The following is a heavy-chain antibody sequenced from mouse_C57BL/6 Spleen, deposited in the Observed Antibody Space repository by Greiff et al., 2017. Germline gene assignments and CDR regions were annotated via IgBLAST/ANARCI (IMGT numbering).Heavy chain of an antibody. CDR1: GFSLTSYG. J-gene: IGHJ4*01. CDR3: ARTPYGNYLMDY. D-gene: IGHD2-1*01. V-gene: IGHV2-2*01. Sequence: QVQLQQSGPGLVQPSQSLSITCTVSGFSLTSYGVHWVRQSPGKGLEWLGVIWRGGSTDYNAAFISRLSISKDNSKSQVFFKMNSLQADDTAIYYCARTPYGNYLMDYWGQGTSVTVSS. CDR2: IWRGGST.